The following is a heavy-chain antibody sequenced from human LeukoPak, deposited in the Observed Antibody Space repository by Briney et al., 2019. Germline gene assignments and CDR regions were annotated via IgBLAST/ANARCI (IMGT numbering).Heavy chain of an antibody. CDR2: INHSGST. CDR3: ARASTHLSGYLPDY. D-gene: IGHD3-3*01. CDR1: GGSFSGYY. V-gene: IGHV4-34*01. J-gene: IGHJ4*02. Sequence: SETLSLTCAVYGGSFSGYYWSWIRQPPGKGLEWIGEINHSGSTNYNPSLKSRVTISVDTSKNQFSLKLSSVTAADTAVYYCARASTHLSGYLPDYWGQGTLVTVSS.